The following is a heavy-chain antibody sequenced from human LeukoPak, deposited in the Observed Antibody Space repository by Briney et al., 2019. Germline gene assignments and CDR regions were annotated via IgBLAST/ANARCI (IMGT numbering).Heavy chain of an antibody. D-gene: IGHD3-3*01. J-gene: IGHJ6*02. V-gene: IGHV3-74*01. CDR2: INSDGSST. CDR1: GFTFSTYW. CDR3: ARITIFGVVPLYGMDV. Sequence: GGSLRLSCAASGFTFSTYWMHWVRQAPGKGLVWVSRINSDGSSTSYADSVKGRFTISRDNAKNTLYLQMNSLRAEDTAVYYCARITIFGVVPLYGMDVWGQGTTVTVSS.